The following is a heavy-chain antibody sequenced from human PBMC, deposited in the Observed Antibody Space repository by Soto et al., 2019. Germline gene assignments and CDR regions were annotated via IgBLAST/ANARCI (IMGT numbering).Heavy chain of an antibody. CDR1: GYTFTSYG. V-gene: IGHV1-18*01. CDR3: ARLYSSSWGGTYYYYYYMDV. Sequence: ASVKVSCKASGYTFTSYGISWVRQAPGQGLEWMGWISAYNGNTNYAQKLQGRVTMTTDTSTSTAYMELRSLRSDDTAVYYCARLYSSSWGGTYYYYYYMDVWGKGSKVTVSS. CDR2: ISAYNGNT. D-gene: IGHD6-13*01. J-gene: IGHJ6*03.